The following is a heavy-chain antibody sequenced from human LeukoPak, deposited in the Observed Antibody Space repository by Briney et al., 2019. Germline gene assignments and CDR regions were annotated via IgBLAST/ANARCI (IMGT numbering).Heavy chain of an antibody. V-gene: IGHV4-4*07. CDR2: IYTSGST. J-gene: IGHJ3*02. CDR3: ARGYWGEEDNAFDI. D-gene: IGHD7-27*01. Sequence: PSQTLSLTCTVPGGSISSYYWSWIRQPAGKGLEWIGRIYTSGSTNYNPSLKSRVTMSVDTSKNQFSLKLSSVTAADTAVYYCARGYWGEEDNAFDIWGQGTMVTVSS. CDR1: GGSISSYY.